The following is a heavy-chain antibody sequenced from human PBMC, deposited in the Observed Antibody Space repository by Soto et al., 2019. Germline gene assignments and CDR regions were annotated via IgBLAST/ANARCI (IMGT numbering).Heavy chain of an antibody. J-gene: IGHJ4*02. CDR3: ARFDYGSGSYDY. CDR1: GYTFTSYD. Sequence: ASVKVSCKASGYTFTSYDINWVRQATGQGLEWMGWMNPNSGNTGYAQKFQGRVTMTRNTSISTAYMELSSLRSEDTAVYYCARFDYGSGSYDYWGQGTLVTVSS. V-gene: IGHV1-8*01. CDR2: MNPNSGNT. D-gene: IGHD3-10*01.